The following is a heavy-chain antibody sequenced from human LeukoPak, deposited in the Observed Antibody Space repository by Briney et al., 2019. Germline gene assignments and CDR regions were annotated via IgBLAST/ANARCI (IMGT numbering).Heavy chain of an antibody. CDR1: GGSISSGSYY. Sequence: SQTLSLTCTLSGGSISSGSYYWRWIRQPAGKGLEWIGRIYTSGSTNYHPSLKSRVTISVDTSKNQFSLKLSSVTAADTAVYYCARHIGGSYYSDAFDIWGQGTMVTVSS. J-gene: IGHJ3*02. V-gene: IGHV4-61*02. CDR2: IYTSGST. D-gene: IGHD1-26*01. CDR3: ARHIGGSYYSDAFDI.